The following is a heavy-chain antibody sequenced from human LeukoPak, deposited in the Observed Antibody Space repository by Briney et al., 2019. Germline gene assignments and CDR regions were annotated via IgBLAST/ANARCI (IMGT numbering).Heavy chain of an antibody. CDR1: GYTFTSYD. J-gene: IGHJ6*03. CDR3: ARGMPYSSSWTDYYYMDV. Sequence: GASVKVSCKASGYTFTSYDINWVRQATGQGLEWMGWMNPSSGNTGYAQKFQGRVTITRNTSISTAYMELSSLRSEDTAVYYCARGMPYSSSWTDYYYMDVWGKGTTVTVSS. CDR2: MNPSSGNT. V-gene: IGHV1-8*03. D-gene: IGHD6-6*01.